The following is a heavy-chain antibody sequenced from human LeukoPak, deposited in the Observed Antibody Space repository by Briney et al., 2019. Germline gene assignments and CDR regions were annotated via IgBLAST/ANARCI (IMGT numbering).Heavy chain of an antibody. CDR3: AREKGRGVISPYYDC. CDR2: IYSDGST. Sequence: GGSLRLSCAASGLTVRNNYMSWVRQSPGKGLEWVSVIYSDGSTYYEDSVKGRFTISRDTSKDTLSLQMSSLRVEDTAVYFCAREKGRGVISPYYDCWGQGTLVTVSS. J-gene: IGHJ4*02. V-gene: IGHV3-53*01. CDR1: GLTVRNNY. D-gene: IGHD3-10*01.